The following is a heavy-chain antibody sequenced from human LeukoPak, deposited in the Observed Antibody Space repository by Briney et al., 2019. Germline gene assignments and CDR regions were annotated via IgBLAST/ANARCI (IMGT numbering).Heavy chain of an antibody. CDR3: ARDYYDSRSGFDY. D-gene: IGHD3-22*01. V-gene: IGHV4-34*01. CDR2: INHSGST. CDR1: GGSFSGYY. Sequence: SETLSLTCAVYGGSFSGYYWSWIRQPPGKGLEWIGEINHSGSTNYNPSLKSRVTISVDTSKNQFSLKLSSVTAADTAVYYCARDYYDSRSGFDYWGQGTLVTVSS. J-gene: IGHJ4*02.